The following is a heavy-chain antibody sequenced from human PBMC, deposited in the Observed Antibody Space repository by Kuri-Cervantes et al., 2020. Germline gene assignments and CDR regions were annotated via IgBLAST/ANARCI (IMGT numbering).Heavy chain of an antibody. Sequence: GGSLRLCCAASGFTFDDYGMSWVRQAPGKGLEWVSRINWNGGSTDHADSVKGRFTISRDNSKNTLYLQMNSLRAEDTAVYYCAKDLLGGVPVVILTGYDYWGHGTQVTVSS. D-gene: IGHD3-22*01. V-gene: IGHV3-20*04. CDR3: AKDLLGGVPVVILTGYDY. J-gene: IGHJ4*01. CDR1: GFTFDDYG. CDR2: INWNGGST.